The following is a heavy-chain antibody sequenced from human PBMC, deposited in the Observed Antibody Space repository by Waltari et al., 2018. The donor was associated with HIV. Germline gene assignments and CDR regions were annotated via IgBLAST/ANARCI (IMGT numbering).Heavy chain of an antibody. D-gene: IGHD3-10*01. V-gene: IGHV4-39*07. J-gene: IGHJ4*02. CDR1: GGSISSSSYY. CDR3: ARVSYGSGGLDY. Sequence: QLQLQESGPGLVKPSETLSLTCTVHGGSISSSSYYWGWIRQPPGKGLEWIGSIYYSGSTYYNPSLKSRVTISVDTSKNQFSLKLSSVTAADTAVYYCARVSYGSGGLDYWGQGTLVTVSS. CDR2: IYYSGST.